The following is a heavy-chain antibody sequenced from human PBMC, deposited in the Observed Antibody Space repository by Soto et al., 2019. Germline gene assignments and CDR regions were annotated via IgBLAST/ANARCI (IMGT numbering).Heavy chain of an antibody. CDR2: IYYSGST. CDR3: ARGMELRRHAFDI. D-gene: IGHD3-16*01. Sequence: QVQLQESGPGLVKPSQTLSLTCTVSGGSISSGGYYWSWIRQHPGKGLEWIGYIYYSGSTYYNPSLKSRVTISVDTSKNQFSLKLSSVTAAYTAVYYCARGMELRRHAFDIWGQGTMVTVSS. CDR1: GGSISSGGYY. J-gene: IGHJ3*02. V-gene: IGHV4-31*03.